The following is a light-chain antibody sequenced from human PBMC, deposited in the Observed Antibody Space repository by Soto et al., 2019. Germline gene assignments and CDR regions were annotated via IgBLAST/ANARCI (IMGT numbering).Light chain of an antibody. Sequence: QSVLTQPPSASGTPGQRVTISCSGSSSNVGTNTIHWFQQLPGTAPKLFIHTTNQRPSGVPDRFSGSKSGSSASLAISWLQPEDEADYYCAVWYESRNAYVFGTGTKVTVL. CDR1: SSNVGTNT. V-gene: IGLV1-44*01. CDR2: TTN. CDR3: AVWYESRNAYV. J-gene: IGLJ1*01.